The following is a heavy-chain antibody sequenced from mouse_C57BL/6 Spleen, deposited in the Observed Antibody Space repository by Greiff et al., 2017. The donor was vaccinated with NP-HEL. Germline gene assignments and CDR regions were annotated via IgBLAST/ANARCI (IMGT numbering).Heavy chain of an antibody. CDR1: GFSLTSYG. V-gene: IGHV2-2*01. J-gene: IGHJ4*01. CDR3: AFHYAAMDY. Sequence: VQRVESGPGLVQPSQSLSITCTVSGFSLTSYGVHWVRQSPGKGLEWLGVIWSGGSTDYNAAFISRLSISKDNSKSQVFFKMNSLQADDTAIYYCAFHYAAMDYWGQGTSVTVSS. D-gene: IGHD1-1*01. CDR2: IWSGGST.